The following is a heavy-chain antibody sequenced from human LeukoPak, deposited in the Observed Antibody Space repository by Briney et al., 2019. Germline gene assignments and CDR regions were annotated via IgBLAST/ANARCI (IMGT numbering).Heavy chain of an antibody. CDR2: ISSSSSTI. CDR3: AKAYNWNYENYYYYYMDV. Sequence: GGSLRLSCAASGFTFSSYSMNWVRQAPGKGLEWVSYISSSSSTIYYADSVKGRFTISRDNAKNSLYLQMNSLRAEDTAVYYCAKAYNWNYENYYYYYMDVWGKGTTVTVSS. V-gene: IGHV3-48*01. J-gene: IGHJ6*03. CDR1: GFTFSSYS. D-gene: IGHD1-7*01.